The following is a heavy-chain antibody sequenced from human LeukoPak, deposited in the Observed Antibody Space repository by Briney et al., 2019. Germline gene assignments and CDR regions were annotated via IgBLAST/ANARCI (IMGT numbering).Heavy chain of an antibody. Sequence: SSETLSLTCTVSGGSISSYYWSWIRQPAGKGLEWIGRIYTSGSTNYNPSLKSRVTISVDKSKNQFSLKLSSVTAADTAVYYCAKEGGWRTHLDVLGKGTTVTVSS. D-gene: IGHD3-16*01. V-gene: IGHV4-4*07. CDR2: IYTSGST. CDR3: AKEGGWRTHLDV. CDR1: GGSISSYY. J-gene: IGHJ6*04.